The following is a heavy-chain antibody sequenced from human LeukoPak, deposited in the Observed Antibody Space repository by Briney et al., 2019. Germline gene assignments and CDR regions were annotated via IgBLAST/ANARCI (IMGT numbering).Heavy chain of an antibody. D-gene: IGHD3-9*01. Sequence: GGSLRLSCAASGFTFSDYALGWVRQAPGRGLEWVATLSGSGAGTYYSDSVQGRFTISRDNSKRTLFLQMNSLRAEDTALYYCAKEARDILTHYYWGSQFDYWGQGTLVIVSS. J-gene: IGHJ4*02. CDR3: AKEARDILTHYYWGSQFDY. CDR2: LSGSGAGT. V-gene: IGHV3-23*01. CDR1: GFTFSDYA.